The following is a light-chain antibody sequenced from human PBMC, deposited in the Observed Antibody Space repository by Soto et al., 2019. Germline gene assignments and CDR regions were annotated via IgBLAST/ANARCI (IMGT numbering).Light chain of an antibody. CDR1: QSVTSNY. CDR3: QQRSNWPPV. CDR2: DAS. Sequence: EIVLTQSPGTLSLSPGERATLSFRASQSVTSNYLAWYQQKPGQAPRLLIYDASNRATGIPARFSGSGSGTDFTLTISSLEPEDFAVYYCQQRSNWPPVFGGGTKVDIK. J-gene: IGKJ4*01. V-gene: IGKV3-11*01.